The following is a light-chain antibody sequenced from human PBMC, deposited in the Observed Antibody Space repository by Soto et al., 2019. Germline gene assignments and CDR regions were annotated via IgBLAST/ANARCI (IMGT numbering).Light chain of an antibody. CDR1: SSDIGLYNY. J-gene: IGLJ1*01. CDR2: EVN. Sequence: QSALSQPASMSGSPGQSVTIPCTGASSDIGLYNYVSWYQHHPGKAPKLLISEVNIRPSGLSDRFSASKTGNTASLTISGLQPEDEAFYYCTCLSTTNPPIVFGTGTKVTVL. V-gene: IGLV2-14*01. CDR3: TCLSTTNPPIV.